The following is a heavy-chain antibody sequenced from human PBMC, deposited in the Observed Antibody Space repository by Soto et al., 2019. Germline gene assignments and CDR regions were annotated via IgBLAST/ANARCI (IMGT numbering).Heavy chain of an antibody. CDR2: ISGSGGST. D-gene: IGHD3-10*01. CDR3: AKDHLSMVRGVTPYYFAY. Sequence: GGSLRLSCAASGFTFSSYAMSWVRQAPGKGLEWVSAISGSGGSTYYADSVKGRFTISRDNSKNTLYLQMNSLRAEDTAVYYCAKDHLSMVRGVTPYYFAYWGQGTLVTVSS. CDR1: GFTFSSYA. V-gene: IGHV3-23*01. J-gene: IGHJ4*02.